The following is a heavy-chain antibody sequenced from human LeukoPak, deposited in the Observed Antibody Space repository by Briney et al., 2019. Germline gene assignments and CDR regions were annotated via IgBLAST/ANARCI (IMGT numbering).Heavy chain of an antibody. V-gene: IGHV4-59*11. CDR3: ANLHYVSSGSNFDY. Sequence: SETLSLTCTASADSISSRYWNWIRQPPGKGLEWIGYIHYSGTTNYNPSLKSRVTISVDTSKKQFSLKLKSVTAADTAVYYCANLHYVSSGSNFDYWGQGTLVTVSS. CDR1: ADSISSRY. J-gene: IGHJ4*02. D-gene: IGHD3-22*01. CDR2: IHYSGTT.